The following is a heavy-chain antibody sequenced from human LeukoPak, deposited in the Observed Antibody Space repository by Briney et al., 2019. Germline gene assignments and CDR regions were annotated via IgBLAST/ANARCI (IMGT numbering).Heavy chain of an antibody. CDR3: AKDRQTITIFGVVNTPRANFDY. CDR1: GFSFRRYD. D-gene: IGHD3-3*01. J-gene: IGHJ4*02. Sequence: GGSLRLSCAASGFSFRRYDIHWVRQAPSKGLEWVAFIRDGGRNKNYADSVKGRFTISRDNFMSKVYMQLNSLRAEDTAVYYCAKDRQTITIFGVVNTPRANFDYWGKGTLVTVSS. CDR2: IRDGGRNK. V-gene: IGHV3-30*02.